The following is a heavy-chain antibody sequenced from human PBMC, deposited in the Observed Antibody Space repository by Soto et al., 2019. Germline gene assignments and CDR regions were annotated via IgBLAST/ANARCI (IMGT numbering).Heavy chain of an antibody. D-gene: IGHD1-20*01. CDR1: GFTLSTYA. V-gene: IGHV3-23*05. J-gene: IGHJ6*02. CDR2: MNAAASST. Sequence: QLSESGGGWLQPGGSLTLSCAASGFTLSTYAMTWVRHRQGKGLEWVSSMNAAASSTSYADSVKGRFTTSRDNSRNTLYLGMNTLRPEDTAVYYCARGGADHYNYGMDVWGQGTTVIVSS. CDR3: ARGGADHYNYGMDV.